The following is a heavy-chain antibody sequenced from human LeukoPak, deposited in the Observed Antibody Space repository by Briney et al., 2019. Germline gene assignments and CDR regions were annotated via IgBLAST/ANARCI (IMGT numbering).Heavy chain of an antibody. D-gene: IGHD6-19*01. V-gene: IGHV1-69*04. CDR1: GGTFSSYA. CDR3: AKDKAGLHSSGCYDS. J-gene: IGHJ4*02. Sequence: ASVKVSCKASGGTFSSYAISWVRQAPGQGLEWMGRIIPILGIANYAQKFQGRVTITADKSTSTAYMELSSLRSEDTAVYYCAKDKAGLHSSGCYDSWGQGALVTVSS. CDR2: IIPILGIA.